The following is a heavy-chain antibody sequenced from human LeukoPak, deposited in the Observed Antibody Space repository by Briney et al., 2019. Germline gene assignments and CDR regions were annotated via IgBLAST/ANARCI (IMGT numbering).Heavy chain of an antibody. Sequence: GGSLRLSCAASGFTFSSYSMNWVRQAPGKGLEWVPSISSSSSYIYYADSVKGRFTISRDNAKNSLYLQVNSLRAEDTAVYYCAREMGATTVTAWGQGTLVTVSS. CDR1: GFTFSSYS. V-gene: IGHV3-21*01. J-gene: IGHJ5*02. CDR2: ISSSSSYI. CDR3: AREMGATTVTA. D-gene: IGHD4-17*01.